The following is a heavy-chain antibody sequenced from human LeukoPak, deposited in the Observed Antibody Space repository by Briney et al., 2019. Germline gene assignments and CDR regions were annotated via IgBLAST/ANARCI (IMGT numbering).Heavy chain of an antibody. CDR3: ARGFMDSSGYYFRT. Sequence: GGTLRLSCAASGFSFRSHGMNWVRQAPGKGLEWVSGISPRGDITYYKDSVRGRFTISRDNSKNTLYLQMNSLRAEDTAVYYCARGFMDSSGYYFRTWGQGTLVTVSS. CDR2: ISPRGDIT. J-gene: IGHJ4*02. D-gene: IGHD3-22*01. V-gene: IGHV3-23*01. CDR1: GFSFRSHG.